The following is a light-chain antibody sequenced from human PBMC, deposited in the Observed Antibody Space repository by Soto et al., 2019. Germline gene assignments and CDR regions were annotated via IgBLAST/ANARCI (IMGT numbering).Light chain of an antibody. Sequence: IQLTQSPSSLSASGGDRVTITCRASQSIGSNLAWYLQKPGEAPKLLVYGASTLQGGVPSRFSGSGSGTIFTLTITSLQPEDFATYFCQQSNSYPLTFGGGTEV. CDR3: QQSNSYPLT. CDR2: GAS. V-gene: IGKV1-9*01. CDR1: QSIGSN. J-gene: IGKJ4*01.